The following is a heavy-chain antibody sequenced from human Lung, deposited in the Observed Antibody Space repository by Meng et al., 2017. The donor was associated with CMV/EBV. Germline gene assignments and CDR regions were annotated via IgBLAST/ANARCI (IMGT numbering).Heavy chain of an antibody. J-gene: IGHJ6*01. V-gene: IGHV1-8*01. CDR1: GYTFTSYD. CDR2: MNPNSGNT. D-gene: IGHD6-13*01. CDR3: AGNPYSSPGPHSPHVHYYYYGMDV. Sequence: ASXXVSXKASGYTFTSYDINWVRQATGQGLEWMGWMNPNSGNTGYEQKFQGRVTMTRNTSISTDDIELGRLRSEDTAVYYCAGNPYSSPGPHSPHVHYYYYGMDVWXQGNXVNGAS.